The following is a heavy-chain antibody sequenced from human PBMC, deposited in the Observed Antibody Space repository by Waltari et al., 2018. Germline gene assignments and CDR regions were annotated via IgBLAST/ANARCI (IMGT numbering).Heavy chain of an antibody. J-gene: IGHJ6*03. Sequence: QVQVVQSGAEVMKPGASVKVSCKVPGYTLGGFSIHWVRQSPGKGLEWIGRCGPGDRNATSAQKFLGRVAMTYDTFTNTAYMELSSLRSEDTAVYSCRLIGRNIVLAGAPPSSFPYMDVWGRGTSVAVSS. CDR1: GYTLGGFS. D-gene: IGHD3-3*01. CDR2: CGPGDRNA. CDR3: RLIGRNIVLAGAPPSSFPYMDV. V-gene: IGHV1-24*01.